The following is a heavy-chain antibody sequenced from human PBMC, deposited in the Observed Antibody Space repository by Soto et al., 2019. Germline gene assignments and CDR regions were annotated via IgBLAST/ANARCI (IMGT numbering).Heavy chain of an antibody. CDR3: ANPPGFMCTYEVCIATARAFDY. CDR1: GFTFKSYV. V-gene: IGHV3-23*01. CDR2: ISGSGATT. D-gene: IGHD3-16*01. J-gene: IGHJ4*02. Sequence: EVQLLESGGGVVQTGGSLRLSCAASGFTFKSYVMSWVRQAPGKGLEWVSAISGSGATTYYTDSGKGRFTISRDNPKDTPEQQMSSLRAEDTAVYSCANPPGFMCTYEVCIATARAFDYWGQGTLVSVSS.